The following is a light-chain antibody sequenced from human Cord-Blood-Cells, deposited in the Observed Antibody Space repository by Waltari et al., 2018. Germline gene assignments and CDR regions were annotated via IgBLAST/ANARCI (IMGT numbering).Light chain of an antibody. J-gene: IGLJ3*02. CDR2: QGS. V-gene: IGLV3-1*01. CDR3: QAWDSSTAWV. Sequence: SYELTQPPSVSVSPGQTASITCSGDKLGDKYACWYQQKPGQSPVMVIYQGSKRPSGIPERFSGSNSGNTATLTIIGTQAMDEADYYCQAWDSSTAWVFGGGTKLTVL. CDR1: KLGDKY.